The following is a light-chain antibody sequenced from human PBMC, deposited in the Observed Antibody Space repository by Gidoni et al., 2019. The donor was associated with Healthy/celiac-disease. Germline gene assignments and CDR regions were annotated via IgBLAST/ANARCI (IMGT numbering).Light chain of an antibody. Sequence: AIWTPPSPSLLSASTGDRVTISCRMRQGISSYLAWYQQKPGKAPELLIYAASTLQSGVPSRFSGSGSGTDFTLTISCLQSEDFATYYCQQYYSCPSTLGQGNKVEIK. V-gene: IGKV1D-8*02. CDR1: QGISSY. CDR2: AAS. J-gene: IGKJ1*01. CDR3: QQYYSCPST.